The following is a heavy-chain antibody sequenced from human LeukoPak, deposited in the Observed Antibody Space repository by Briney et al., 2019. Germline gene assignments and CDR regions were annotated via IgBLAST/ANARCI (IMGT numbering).Heavy chain of an antibody. D-gene: IGHD3-10*01. CDR2: IYYSGST. Sequence: PSETLSLTCTVSGGSISSSSYYWGWIRQPPGKGLEWIGSIYYSGSTYYNPSLKSRVTISVDTSKNQFSLKLSSVTAADTAVYYCAREYYYGSGSSYNWFDPWGQGTLVTVSS. V-gene: IGHV4-39*07. J-gene: IGHJ5*02. CDR1: GGSISSSSYY. CDR3: AREYYYGSGSSYNWFDP.